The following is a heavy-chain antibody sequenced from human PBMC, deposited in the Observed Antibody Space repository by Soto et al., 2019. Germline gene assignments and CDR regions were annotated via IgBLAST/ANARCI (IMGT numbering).Heavy chain of an antibody. J-gene: IGHJ4*02. CDR2: IYYSGST. Sequence: SETLSLTCTVSGGSISSYYWSWIRQPPGKGLEWIGYIYYSGSTNYNPSLKSRITISVDTSKNQISLKLRSVTAADLALYYCARLEGLATISDYFDFWGPGALVTVS. CDR1: GGSISSYY. V-gene: IGHV4-59*08. D-gene: IGHD3-9*01. CDR3: ARLEGLATISDYFDF.